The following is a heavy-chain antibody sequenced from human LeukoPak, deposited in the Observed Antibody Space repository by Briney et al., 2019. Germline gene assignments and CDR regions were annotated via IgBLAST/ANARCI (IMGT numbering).Heavy chain of an antibody. J-gene: IGHJ5*02. V-gene: IGHV4-39*07. Sequence: SETLSLTCSVSGHTISSFNYYWGWIRQSPGKGLEWIGSIYLTGSSYYNPSLKSRVALSLDTSNNQFSLQLSSVTAADTAVYYCARDLDWFDPWGQGTLVTVSS. CDR2: IYLTGSS. CDR3: ARDLDWFDP. D-gene: IGHD3-16*01. CDR1: GHTISSFNYY.